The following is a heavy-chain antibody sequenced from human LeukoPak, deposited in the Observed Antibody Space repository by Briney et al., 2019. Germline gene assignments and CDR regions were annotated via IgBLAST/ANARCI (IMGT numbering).Heavy chain of an antibody. J-gene: IGHJ4*02. CDR3: AGERVLSSYGYRRFDY. CDR2: INPNSGGT. CDR1: GYTFTGYY. Sequence: GASVNVSCTASGYTFTGYYMHWVRQAPGQGLEWMGWINPNSGGTNYAQKFQGRVTMTRDTSISTAYMELSRLRSDDTAVYYCAGERVLSSYGYRRFDYWGQGTLVTVSS. D-gene: IGHD5-18*01. V-gene: IGHV1-2*02.